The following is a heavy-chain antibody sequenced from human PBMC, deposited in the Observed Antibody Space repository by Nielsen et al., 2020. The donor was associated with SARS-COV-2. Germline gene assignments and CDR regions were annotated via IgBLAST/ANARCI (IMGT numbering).Heavy chain of an antibody. V-gene: IGHV3-7*05. CDR3: LQGGAS. J-gene: IGHJ5*02. D-gene: IGHD1-1*01. CDR2: INPDGSMK. Sequence: GESLKISCAASGLSFRTSWMNWVRQGPGKRLEWVANINPDGSMKRHVDSVMGRFTISRDNARDSLYLQMNNLRAEDTAIYYCLQGGASWGQGTLVTVSS. CDR1: GLSFRTSW.